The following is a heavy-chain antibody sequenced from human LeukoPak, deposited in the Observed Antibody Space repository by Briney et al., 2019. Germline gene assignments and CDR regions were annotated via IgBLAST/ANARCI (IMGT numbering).Heavy chain of an antibody. CDR1: GGSISSGGYY. Sequence: PSETLSLTCTVSGGSISSGGYYWSWIRQHPGKGLEWIGYIYYSGSTYYNPSPKSRVTISVDTTKNQFSLKLSSVTAADTAVYYCARFRLGNHIVATIYAFDIWGQGTMVTVSS. CDR3: ARFRLGNHIVATIYAFDI. J-gene: IGHJ3*02. D-gene: IGHD5-12*01. CDR2: IYYSGST. V-gene: IGHV4-31*03.